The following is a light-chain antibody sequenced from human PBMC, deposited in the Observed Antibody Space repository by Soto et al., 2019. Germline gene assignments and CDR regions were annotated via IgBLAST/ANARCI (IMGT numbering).Light chain of an antibody. CDR3: LKSKQLNLK. CDR2: EVS. CDR1: ESLLHSDGKTY. J-gene: IGKJ4*02. Sequence: DIVITQTPLSLSVTPVHPASISCNSSESLLHSDGKTYFYWYLQKPGQPPQLLIYEVSNRFSGVQDRFSGSGSGKDFTLKISRVEAEDVGVYYCLKSKQLNLKCGGGTKVHIK. V-gene: IGKV2D-29*01.